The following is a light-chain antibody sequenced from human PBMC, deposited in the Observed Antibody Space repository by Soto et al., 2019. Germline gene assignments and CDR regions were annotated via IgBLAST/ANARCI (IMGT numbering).Light chain of an antibody. Sequence: QSVLTQPPSVSEAPRQRVTISCSGSRSNIGHNGVSWYQQLPGKAPKLLIYYDDLLPSGIPDRFSGSKSGTSASLAISGLQSEGEADYYCAAWDDSLNGVVFGGGTKLTVL. J-gene: IGLJ2*01. CDR1: RSNIGHNG. V-gene: IGLV1-36*01. CDR3: AAWDDSLNGVV. CDR2: YDD.